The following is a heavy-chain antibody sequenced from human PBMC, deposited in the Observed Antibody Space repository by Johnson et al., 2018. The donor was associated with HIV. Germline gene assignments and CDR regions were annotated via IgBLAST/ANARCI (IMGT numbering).Heavy chain of an antibody. CDR3: TRHTAPGAFDI. V-gene: IGHV3-73*02. CDR1: GFTFSGSA. CDR2: IRSKANSYAT. Sequence: VQLVESGGGLVQPGGSLKLSCAASGFTFSGSAMHWVRQVSGKGLEWVGRIRSKANSYATAYAASVKGRFTISRDDSKNTAYLQMNSLKTEDTAVYYCTRHTAPGAFDIWGQGTMVTVSS. J-gene: IGHJ3*02.